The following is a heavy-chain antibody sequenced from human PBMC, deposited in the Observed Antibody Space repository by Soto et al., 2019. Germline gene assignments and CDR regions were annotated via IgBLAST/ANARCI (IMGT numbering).Heavy chain of an antibody. V-gene: IGHV3-23*01. D-gene: IGHD6-13*01. Sequence: EVQLLESGGGLVQPGGSLRLSCAASGFRFRTYAMSWVRQAPGKGLEWVSALSGSGNYTHYADSVRGRFTISRDNSKNTLFLQMNSLRAEDAAVYYCAKDSWEYGSYYFHYMDVWGKGTTVTVSS. J-gene: IGHJ6*03. CDR3: AKDSWEYGSYYFHYMDV. CDR1: GFRFRTYA. CDR2: LSGSGNYT.